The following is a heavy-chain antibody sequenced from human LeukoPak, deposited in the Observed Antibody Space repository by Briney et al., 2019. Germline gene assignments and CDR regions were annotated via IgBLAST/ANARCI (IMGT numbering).Heavy chain of an antibody. J-gene: IGHJ5*02. V-gene: IGHV4-38-2*02. CDR1: GYSISSGYY. CDR2: IYHSGRT. D-gene: IGHD3-16*01. CDR3: AREGGLNWFDP. Sequence: PSETLSLTCAVSGYSISSGYYWGWTRQPPGKGLEWIGSIYHSGRTYYNPSLKSRVAISVDTSKNQFSLKLSSVTAADTAVYYCAREGGLNWFDPWGQGTLVTVSS.